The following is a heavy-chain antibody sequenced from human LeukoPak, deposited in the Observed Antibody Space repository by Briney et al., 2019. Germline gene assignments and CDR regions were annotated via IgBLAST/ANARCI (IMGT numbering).Heavy chain of an antibody. J-gene: IGHJ4*02. V-gene: IGHV4-39*07. Sequence: PSETLSLTCTVSGVSISTSRYYWGWIRQPPGKGLEWIGNIYYTGPTYYNASLESRVTMSVDTSKNQFSLKLTSVTAADTAIYYCAKVIVLIPPAYTSSWTLYFDYWGQGALVTVSS. CDR1: GVSISTSRYY. D-gene: IGHD2-8*01. CDR3: AKVIVLIPPAYTSSWTLYFDY. CDR2: IYYTGPT.